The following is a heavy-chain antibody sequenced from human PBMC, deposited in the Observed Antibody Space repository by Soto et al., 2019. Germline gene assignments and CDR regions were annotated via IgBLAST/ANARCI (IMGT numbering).Heavy chain of an antibody. D-gene: IGHD2-21*01. CDR2: IFYSGST. V-gene: IGHV4-39*01. CDR3: ARQPTTGDTDLWFDP. CDR1: GGSISTSRSY. J-gene: IGHJ5*02. Sequence: SATLSLTCNVSGGSISTSRSYWAWIRQPPGKGMEWLANIFYSGSTYYNPSLASRVTVSVDTSKNEFSLKLRSVTAADTAVYYCARQPTTGDTDLWFDPWGQGTLVTVSS.